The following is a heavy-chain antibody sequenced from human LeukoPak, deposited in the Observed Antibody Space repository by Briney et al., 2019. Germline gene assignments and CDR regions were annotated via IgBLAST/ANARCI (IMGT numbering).Heavy chain of an antibody. J-gene: IGHJ4*02. Sequence: PSETLSLTCAVSGASVSSGRDSWSWIRQPPGKGLEWIGYILYSGSTQYNPSLKGRITISVDTSKNHFSLRLSSVTAADTAVYFCARADTSYYGSGSYYRGAHFDYWGQGTLVTVSS. CDR1: GASVSSGRDS. V-gene: IGHV4-30-4*07. CDR2: ILYSGST. CDR3: ARADTSYYGSGSYYRGAHFDY. D-gene: IGHD3-10*01.